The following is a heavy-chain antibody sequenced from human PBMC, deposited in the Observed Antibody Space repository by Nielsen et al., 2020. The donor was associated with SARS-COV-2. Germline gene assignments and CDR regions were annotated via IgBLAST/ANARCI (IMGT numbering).Heavy chain of an antibody. CDR1: GGSISPNY. V-gene: IGHV4-4*09. CDR3: AIPFWSGAGV. Sequence: SETLSLTCTVSGGSISPNYWSWIRQPPGQGLEWIAYVYSSGSTKYYPSLKSRVTISVDTSWNQFSLKLTSVTAADTAVYYCAIPFWSGAGVWGQGTTVTVSS. J-gene: IGHJ6*02. D-gene: IGHD3-3*01. CDR2: VYSSGST.